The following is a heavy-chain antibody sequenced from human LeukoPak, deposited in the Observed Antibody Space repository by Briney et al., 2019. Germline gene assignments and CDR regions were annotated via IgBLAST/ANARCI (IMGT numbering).Heavy chain of an antibody. CDR1: GFTFSTYW. D-gene: IGHD5-24*01. Sequence: GGSLRLSCATSGFTFSTYWMSWVRQAPGKGLEWVANIKQDGSETYYADSVKGRFTIFRDNAKNSLYLQMDSLRVEDTAVYYCANGDGFDYWGQETLVIVSS. V-gene: IGHV3-7*01. CDR2: IKQDGSET. CDR3: ANGDGFDY. J-gene: IGHJ4*02.